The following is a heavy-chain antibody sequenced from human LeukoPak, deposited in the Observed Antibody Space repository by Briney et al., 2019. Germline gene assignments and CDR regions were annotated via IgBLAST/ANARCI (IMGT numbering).Heavy chain of an antibody. J-gene: IGHJ4*02. D-gene: IGHD5-24*01. CDR2: IYYSEST. CDR3: ARDTGMATTE. V-gene: IGHV4-59*01. CDR1: GGSISSYY. Sequence: SETLSLTCTVSGGSISSYYWSWIRQPPGKGLEWIGYIYYSESTNYNPSLKSRVTISVDTSKNQFSLKLSSVTADTAVYYCARDTGMATTEWGQGTLVTVSS.